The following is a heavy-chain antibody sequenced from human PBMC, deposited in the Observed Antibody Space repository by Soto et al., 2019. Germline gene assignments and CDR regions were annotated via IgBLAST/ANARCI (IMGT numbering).Heavy chain of an antibody. J-gene: IGHJ6*03. Sequence: ASVKVSCKASGGTFSSYAISWVRQAPGQGLEWMGGIIPIFGTANYAQKFQGRVTITADESTSTAYMELSSLRSEDTAVYYCARGPSYYDFWSGYYIHLYYYYYMDVWGKGTTVTAP. D-gene: IGHD3-3*01. CDR2: IIPIFGTA. CDR1: GGTFSSYA. CDR3: ARGPSYYDFWSGYYIHLYYYYYMDV. V-gene: IGHV1-69*13.